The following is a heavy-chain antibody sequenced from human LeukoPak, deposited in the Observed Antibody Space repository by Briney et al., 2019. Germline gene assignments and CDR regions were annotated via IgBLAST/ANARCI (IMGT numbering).Heavy chain of an antibody. CDR2: IIPIFGTA. CDR1: GGTSSSYA. J-gene: IGHJ4*02. Sequence: ASVKVSCKASGGTSSSYAISWVRQAPGQGLEWMGGIIPIFGTANYAQKFQGRVTITADESTSTAYMELSSLRSEDTAVYYCASSGHYYDSSGYNFWGQGTLVTVSS. D-gene: IGHD3-22*01. CDR3: ASSGHYYDSSGYNF. V-gene: IGHV1-69*13.